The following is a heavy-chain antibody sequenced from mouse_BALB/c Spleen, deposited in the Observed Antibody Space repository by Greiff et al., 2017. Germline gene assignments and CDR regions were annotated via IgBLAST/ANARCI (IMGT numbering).Heavy chain of an antibody. J-gene: IGHJ3*01. CDR2: IWGGGST. D-gene: IGHD2-3*01. V-gene: IGHV2-6-5*01. Sequence: VKLQESGPGLVAPSQSLSITCTVSGFSLTDYGVSWIRQPPGKGLEWLGVIWGGGSTYYNSALKSRLSISKDNSKSQVFLKMNSLQTDDTAMYYCAKHEAGYYEGWFAYWGQGTLVTVSA. CDR1: GFSLTDYG. CDR3: AKHEAGYYEGWFAY.